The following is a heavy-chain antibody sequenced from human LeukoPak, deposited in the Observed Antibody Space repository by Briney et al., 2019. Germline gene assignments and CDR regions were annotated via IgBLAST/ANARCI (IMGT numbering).Heavy chain of an antibody. Sequence: GGSLRLSCAASGFTFSSYWMSWVRQAPGKGLERVANIKQDGSEKYYVDSVKGRFTISRDNAKNSLYLQMNSLRAEDTAVYYCAREAPCGGDCYHFDYWGQGTLVTVSS. V-gene: IGHV3-7*01. CDR3: AREAPCGGDCYHFDY. CDR1: GFTFSSYW. J-gene: IGHJ4*02. CDR2: IKQDGSEK. D-gene: IGHD2-21*02.